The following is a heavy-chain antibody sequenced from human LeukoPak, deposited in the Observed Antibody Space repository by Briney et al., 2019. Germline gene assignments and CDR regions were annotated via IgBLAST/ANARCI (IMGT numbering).Heavy chain of an antibody. D-gene: IGHD1-26*01. CDR2: ISSSGSTI. Sequence: PGGSLRLSCAASGFTFSDYYMSWIRQAPGKGLEWVSYISSSGSTIYYADSVKGRFTISRDNAKNLPYLQMNSLRAEDTAVYYCARYEWELLSFDYWGQGTLVTVSS. CDR3: ARYEWELLSFDY. J-gene: IGHJ4*02. CDR1: GFTFSDYY. V-gene: IGHV3-11*04.